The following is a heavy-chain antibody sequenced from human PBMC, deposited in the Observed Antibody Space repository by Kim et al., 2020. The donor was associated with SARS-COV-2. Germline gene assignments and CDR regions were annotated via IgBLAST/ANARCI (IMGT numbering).Heavy chain of an antibody. J-gene: IGHJ4*02. Sequence: GGSLRLSCAASGFTFSSYGMHWVRQAPGKGLEWVAVISYDGSNKYYADSVKGRFTISRDNSKNTLYLQMNSLRAEDTAVYYCAKSSRVIRTSHTLFDYWGQGTLVTVSS. CDR1: GFTFSSYG. CDR3: AKSSRVIRTSHTLFDY. D-gene: IGHD2-2*01. V-gene: IGHV3-30*18. CDR2: ISYDGSNK.